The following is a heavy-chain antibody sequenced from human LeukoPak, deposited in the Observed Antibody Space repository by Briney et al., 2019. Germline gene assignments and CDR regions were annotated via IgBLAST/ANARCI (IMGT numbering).Heavy chain of an antibody. Sequence: ASETLSLTCAVYGGSFSGYYWSWIRQPPGKGLEWIGEINHSGSTNYNPSLKSRVTISVDTSKNQFSLKLSSVTAADTAVYYCAGDLGTAMVYAFDIWGQGTMVTVSS. J-gene: IGHJ3*02. D-gene: IGHD5-18*01. CDR1: GGSFSGYY. CDR3: AGDLGTAMVYAFDI. CDR2: INHSGST. V-gene: IGHV4-34*01.